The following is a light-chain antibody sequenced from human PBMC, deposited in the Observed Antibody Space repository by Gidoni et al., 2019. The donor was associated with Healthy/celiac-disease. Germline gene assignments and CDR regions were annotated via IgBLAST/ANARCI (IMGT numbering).Light chain of an antibody. CDR2: DVS. CDR3: SSYTSSSTLEGV. CDR1: SSEVGGYNY. J-gene: IGLJ1*01. V-gene: IGLV2-14*01. Sequence: QSALTQPASVSGSPGPSITISCTGTSSEVGGYNYVSWYQQHPGKAPKLMIYDVSNRPSGVSNRFSGSKSGNTASLTISGLQAEDAADYYCSSYTSSSTLEGVFGTGTKVTVL.